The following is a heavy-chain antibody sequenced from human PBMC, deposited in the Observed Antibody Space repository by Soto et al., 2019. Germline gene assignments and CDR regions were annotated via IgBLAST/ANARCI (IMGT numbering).Heavy chain of an antibody. D-gene: IGHD3-22*01. CDR2: ISSSSSYI. Sequence: PGGSLRLSCAASGFTFSSYSMNWVRQAPGKGLEWVSSISSSSSYIYYADSVKGRFTISRDNAKNSLYLQMNSLRAEDTAVYYCAPLYYYDSSGHRPSFDYWGQGTLVTVSS. CDR1: GFTFSSYS. V-gene: IGHV3-21*01. CDR3: APLYYYDSSGHRPSFDY. J-gene: IGHJ4*02.